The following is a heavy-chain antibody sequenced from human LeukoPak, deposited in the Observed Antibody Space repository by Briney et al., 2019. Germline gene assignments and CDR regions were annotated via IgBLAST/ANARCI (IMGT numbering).Heavy chain of an antibody. D-gene: IGHD4/OR15-4a*01. CDR2: ITSNGRST. Sequence: PGGSLRLPCSASGFSFSTSAMHWVRQAPGKGPQFVSAITSNGRSTYYADSVKGRFSISRDNSKSTLDLQMSSLRPEDTAVYYCVRDLTWGQGTLVTVSS. CDR3: VRDLT. CDR1: GFSFSTSA. V-gene: IGHV3-64D*06. J-gene: IGHJ4*02.